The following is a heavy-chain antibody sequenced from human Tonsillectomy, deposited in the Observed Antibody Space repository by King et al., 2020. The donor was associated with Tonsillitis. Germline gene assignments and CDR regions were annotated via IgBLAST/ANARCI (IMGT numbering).Heavy chain of an antibody. CDR3: AGSDWYYFDY. Sequence: QLVQSGAEVKKPGASVKVSCKASGHTFTSYYFHWVRQAPGQGLEWMGLINPGGGSTTYAQKFQGRVTMTSDTSTSTVYMELSSLRSEDTAVYYCAGSDWYYFDYWGQGTLVTVSS. V-gene: IGHV1-46*01. J-gene: IGHJ4*02. D-gene: IGHD6-19*01. CDR2: INPGGGST. CDR1: GHTFTSYY.